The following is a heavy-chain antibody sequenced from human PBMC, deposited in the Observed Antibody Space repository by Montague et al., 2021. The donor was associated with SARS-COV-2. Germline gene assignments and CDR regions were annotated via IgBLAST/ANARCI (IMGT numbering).Heavy chain of an antibody. V-gene: IGHV3-74*01. CDR1: GFSFSDYW. CDR2: INSDGTNL. J-gene: IGHJ6*02. D-gene: IGHD6-19*01. CDR3: VRETLPWGSSVWYTSDYYAMGV. Sequence: SLRLSCAASGFSFSDYWMHLVRQAPGKGLVWVSRINSDGTNLIYADSVKGRITISRDNAGNTLYLQMNSLRVEDSGVYFCVRETLPWGSSVWYTSDYYAMGVWGQGTTVSVSS.